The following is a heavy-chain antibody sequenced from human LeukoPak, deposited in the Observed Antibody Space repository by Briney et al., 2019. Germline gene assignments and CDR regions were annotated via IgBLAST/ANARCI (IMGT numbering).Heavy chain of an antibody. CDR2: IHSTEST. CDR3: VRDVYGDPFDY. CDR1: GGSISSYY. V-gene: IGHV4-59*01. Sequence: SETLSLTCTVSGGSISSYYWSWIRQPPGKGLEWIGYIHSTESTIYNPSLKSRVTISVDTSKNRFSLKLSSVTAADTAVYYCVRDVYGDPFDYWGQGTLVTVSS. J-gene: IGHJ4*02. D-gene: IGHD4-17*01.